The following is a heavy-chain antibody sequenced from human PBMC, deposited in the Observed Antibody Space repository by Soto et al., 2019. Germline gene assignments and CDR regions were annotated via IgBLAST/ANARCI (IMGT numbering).Heavy chain of an antibody. Sequence: PSETLSLTCTVSGGSISSYYWSWIRQPPGKGLEWIGYIYYSGSTNYNPSLKNRVTISVDTSKNQFSLKLSSVTAADTAVYYCARHQAVRGVINLDGYYYYYMDVWGKGTTVTVSS. CDR1: GGSISSYY. V-gene: IGHV4-59*08. CDR3: ARHQAVRGVINLDGYYYYYMDV. CDR2: IYYSGST. D-gene: IGHD3-10*01. J-gene: IGHJ6*03.